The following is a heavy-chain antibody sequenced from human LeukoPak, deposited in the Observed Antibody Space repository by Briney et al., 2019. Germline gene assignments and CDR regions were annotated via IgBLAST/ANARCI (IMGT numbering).Heavy chain of an antibody. CDR1: GYTFTSYA. J-gene: IGHJ4*02. CDR2: INTNTGTP. CDR3: ARVVRGSSGYRYYFDY. Sequence: ASVKVSCKASGYTFTSYAMDWVRQAPGQGLEWMGWINTNTGTPTYAQGFTGRFVFSLDTSVSTAYLQISSLKAEDIAVYYCARVVRGSSGYRYYFDYWGQGTLVTVSS. D-gene: IGHD3-22*01. V-gene: IGHV7-4-1*02.